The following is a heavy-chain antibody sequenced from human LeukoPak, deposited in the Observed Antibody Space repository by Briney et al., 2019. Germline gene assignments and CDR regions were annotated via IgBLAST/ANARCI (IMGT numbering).Heavy chain of an antibody. CDR2: IYYSGST. V-gene: IGHV4-30-4*01. D-gene: IGHD3-10*01. CDR1: GGSISSGDYY. Sequence: SQTLSLTCTVSGGSISSGDYYWSWIRQPPGKGLEWIGYIYYSGSTYYNPSLKSRVTISVDTSKNQFSLKLSSVTAADTAVYYSARAHYYGSEIGLGDYWGQGTLVTVSS. CDR3: ARAHYYGSEIGLGDY. J-gene: IGHJ4*02.